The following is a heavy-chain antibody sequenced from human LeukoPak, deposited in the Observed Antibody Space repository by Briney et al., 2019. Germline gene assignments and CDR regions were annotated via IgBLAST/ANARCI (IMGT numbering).Heavy chain of an antibody. J-gene: IGHJ6*02. CDR2: INPNSGGT. CDR3: ACYDFWSGPTYYYYGMDV. Sequence: GASVKVSCKASGYTFTGYYIHWVRQAPGQGLEWMGRINPNSGGTNYAQKFQGRVTMTRDTSISTAYMELSRLRSDDTAVYYCACYDFWSGPTYYYYGMDVWGQGTTVTVSS. CDR1: GYTFTGYY. D-gene: IGHD3-3*01. V-gene: IGHV1-2*06.